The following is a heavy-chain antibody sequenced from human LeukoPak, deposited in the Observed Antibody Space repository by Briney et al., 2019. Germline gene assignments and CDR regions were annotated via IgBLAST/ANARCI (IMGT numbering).Heavy chain of an antibody. CDR2: ISYDGSNK. V-gene: IGHV3-30*18. J-gene: IGHJ4*02. D-gene: IGHD6-19*01. Sequence: PGGSLRLSCAASGFTFSSYGMHWVRQAPGKGLEWVAVISYDGSNKYYADSVKGRFTISRDNSKNTLYLQMNSLRAEDTAVYCCAKSHRLIAVAGTDFDYWGQGTLVTVSS. CDR1: GFTFSSYG. CDR3: AKSHRLIAVAGTDFDY.